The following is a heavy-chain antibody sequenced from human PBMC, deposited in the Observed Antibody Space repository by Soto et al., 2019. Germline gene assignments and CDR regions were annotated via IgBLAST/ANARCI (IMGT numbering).Heavy chain of an antibody. V-gene: IGHV3-48*03. Sequence: GGSLRLSCAASGFTFSSYEMNWVRQAPGKGLEWVSYISSSGSTIYYADSVKGRFTISRDNAKNSLYLQMNSLRAEDTAVYYCARHHIVGVPFDYWGQGTLVTVSS. CDR2: ISSSGSTI. CDR1: GFTFSSYE. J-gene: IGHJ4*02. CDR3: ARHHIVGVPFDY. D-gene: IGHD1-26*01.